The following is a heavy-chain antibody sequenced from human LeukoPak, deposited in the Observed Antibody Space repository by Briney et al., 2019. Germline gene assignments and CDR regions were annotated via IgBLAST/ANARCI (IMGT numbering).Heavy chain of an antibody. Sequence: PSETLSLTCTVSGGSISRYYWSWIRQPAGKGLEWIGRIYTSGSTNYNPSLKSRVTMSVDTSKNQFSLKLSSVTAADTAVYYCARVGYCSGGSCYSYFDYWGQGTLVTVSS. D-gene: IGHD2-15*01. V-gene: IGHV4-4*07. CDR2: IYTSGST. CDR3: ARVGYCSGGSCYSYFDY. CDR1: GGSISRYY. J-gene: IGHJ4*02.